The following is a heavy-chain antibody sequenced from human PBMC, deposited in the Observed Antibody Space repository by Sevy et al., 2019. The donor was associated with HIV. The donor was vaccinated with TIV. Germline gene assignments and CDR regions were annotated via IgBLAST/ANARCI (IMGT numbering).Heavy chain of an antibody. CDR3: AGENAWGRGYS. CDR1: GVSITSLY. Sequence: SETLSLTCTVSGVSITSLYWNWIRQPPGKGLEWIANIYYNGHINYNPSLKSRVTLSLDTSKNQFSLRLNSVTAADTAMYYCAGENAWGRGYSWGQGTLVTVS. J-gene: IGHJ4*02. D-gene: IGHD1-26*01. V-gene: IGHV4-59*08. CDR2: IYYNGHI.